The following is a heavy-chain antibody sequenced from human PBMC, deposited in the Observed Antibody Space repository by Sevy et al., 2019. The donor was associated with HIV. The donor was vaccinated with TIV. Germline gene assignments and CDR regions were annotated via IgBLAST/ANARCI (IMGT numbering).Heavy chain of an antibody. Sequence: GGSLRLSCAASGFTFSSYAMHWVRQAPGKGLEWVAVISYDGSNKYYADSVKGRFTISRDNSKNTLYLQMNSLRAEDTAVYYCARVNELYGSGSYYSAFDIWGQRTMVTVSS. CDR3: ARVNELYGSGSYYSAFDI. CDR2: ISYDGSNK. D-gene: IGHD3-10*01. CDR1: GFTFSSYA. V-gene: IGHV3-30*04. J-gene: IGHJ3*02.